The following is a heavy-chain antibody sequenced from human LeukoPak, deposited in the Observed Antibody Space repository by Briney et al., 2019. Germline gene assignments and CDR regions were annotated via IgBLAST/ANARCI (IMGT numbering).Heavy chain of an antibody. J-gene: IGHJ4*02. Sequence: GGSLRLACAASKFTFSVYWMSWVRQAPGKGLEWVANINQDGSEKYYVDSVKGRFSISRDNAKNSLFLQMNSLRDEDTAVYFCARSHRSFASGSGDYWGQGTLVTVSS. V-gene: IGHV3-7*05. CDR1: KFTFSVYW. D-gene: IGHD3-10*01. CDR3: ARSHRSFASGSGDY. CDR2: INQDGSEK.